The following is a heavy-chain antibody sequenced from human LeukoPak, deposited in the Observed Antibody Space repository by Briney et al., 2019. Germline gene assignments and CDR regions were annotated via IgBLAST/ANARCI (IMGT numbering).Heavy chain of an antibody. D-gene: IGHD6-13*01. Sequence: GGSLRLSCAASGFTFSDYGMHWVRQAPGKGLEWVAVIANDGRDKKYADSVRGRFTISRDNSKNTVYLQMNSLRAEDTAVFYCVRDMKIKAAGYYFDYWGQGTLVTVSS. CDR2: IANDGRDK. CDR1: GFTFSDYG. V-gene: IGHV3-30*03. J-gene: IGHJ4*02. CDR3: VRDMKIKAAGYYFDY.